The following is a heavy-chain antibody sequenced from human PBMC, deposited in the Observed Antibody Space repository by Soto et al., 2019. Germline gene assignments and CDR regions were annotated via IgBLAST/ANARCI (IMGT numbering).Heavy chain of an antibody. V-gene: IGHV3-72*01. D-gene: IGHD3-10*01. Sequence: EVQLVESGGGLVQPGGSLRLSCAASGFTFSDHYMDWVRQAPGKGLDWFGRIRNRPNSYTTQYAAFVKGRLAVLRDDSENLVYLQMNDLKTEDTAVYYCVRDSGRGFYFDYWGQGAQVTVSS. J-gene: IGHJ4*02. CDR2: IRNRPNSYTT. CDR3: VRDSGRGFYFDY. CDR1: GFTFSDHY.